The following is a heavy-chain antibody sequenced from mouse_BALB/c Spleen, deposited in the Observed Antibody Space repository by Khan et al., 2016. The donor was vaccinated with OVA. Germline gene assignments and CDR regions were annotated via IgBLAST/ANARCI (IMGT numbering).Heavy chain of an antibody. Sequence: EVQLQESGPGLVKPSQSLSLTCTVTGYSITSDYAWNWIRQFPGNKLEWMGYISSTGGTSYNPSLKSRISITRDTSKNPFFLQLKSVTTEDTSTYYCARSLYYGYGYALDYWGRGTSVTVSS. CDR3: ARSLYYGYGYALDY. CDR2: ISSTGGT. J-gene: IGHJ4*01. V-gene: IGHV3-2*02. D-gene: IGHD2-2*01. CDR1: GYSITSDYA.